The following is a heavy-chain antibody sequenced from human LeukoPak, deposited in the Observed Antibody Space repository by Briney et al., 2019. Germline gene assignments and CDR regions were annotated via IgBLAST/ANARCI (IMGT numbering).Heavy chain of an antibody. CDR3: VRGLIGPLTDYYYYMDV. CDR2: MNPNSGNT. V-gene: IGHV1-8*01. CDR1: GYTFTSYD. J-gene: IGHJ6*03. D-gene: IGHD3-16*01. Sequence: VASVKVSCKASGYTFTSYDINWVRQATGQGLEWMGWMNPNSGNTGYAQKFQGRVTITRNTSISTAYMELSSLRSEDTAVYYCVRGLIGPLTDYYYYMDVWGKGTTVTVSS.